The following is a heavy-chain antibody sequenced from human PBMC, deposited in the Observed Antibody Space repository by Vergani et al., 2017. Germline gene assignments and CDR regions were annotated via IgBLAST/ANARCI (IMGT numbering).Heavy chain of an antibody. CDR1: GYTITELS. CDR3: ATAGRGSGSYDLYWYFDL. CDR2: FDPEDGET. J-gene: IGHJ2*01. D-gene: IGHD1-26*01. Sequence: QVQLVQSGAEVKKPGASVKVSCKVSGYTITELSMHWVRQAPGKGLEWMGGFDPEDGETIYAQKFQGRVTMTEDTSTDTAYMELSSLRSEDTAVYYCATAGRGSGSYDLYWYFDLWGRGTLVTVSS. V-gene: IGHV1-24*01.